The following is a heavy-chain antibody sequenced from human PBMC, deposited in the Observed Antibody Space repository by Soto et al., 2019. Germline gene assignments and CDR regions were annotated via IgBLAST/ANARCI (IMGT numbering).Heavy chain of an antibody. V-gene: IGHV1-69*13. J-gene: IGHJ6*02. D-gene: IGHD4-17*01. CDR2: IVPVFGRP. CDR3: ARGALDYGDYASLDSYYYGMDV. CDR1: GGSFSNFG. Sequence: GASVKVSCKASGGSFSNFGISWVRQAPGQGLEWMGGIVPVFGRPNYAQRFRGRLTITADESTSTAYMELSSLRSEDTAVYYCARGALDYGDYASLDSYYYGMDVWGQGTTVTVSS.